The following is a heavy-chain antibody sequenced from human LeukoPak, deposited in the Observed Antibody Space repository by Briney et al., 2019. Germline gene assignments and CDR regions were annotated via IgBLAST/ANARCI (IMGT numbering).Heavy chain of an antibody. J-gene: IGHJ6*04. D-gene: IGHD3-10*02. Sequence: PGGSLRLSCAASGFIFSNAWMTWVRLAPGKGLEWVGRIKTKPDGGTTDYAAPVKGRFTISRDNSKNTLYLQMNSLRAEDTAVYYCAELGITMIGGVWGKGTTVTISS. CDR3: AELGITMIGGV. CDR1: GFIFSNAW. CDR2: IKTKPDGGTT. V-gene: IGHV3-15*01.